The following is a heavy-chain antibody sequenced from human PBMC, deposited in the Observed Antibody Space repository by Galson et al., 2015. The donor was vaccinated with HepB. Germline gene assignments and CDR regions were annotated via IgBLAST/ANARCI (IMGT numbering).Heavy chain of an antibody. D-gene: IGHD5-24*01. CDR3: ARGDGYNYFDY. J-gene: IGHJ4*02. CDR2: VYVGGNT. V-gene: IGHV3-66*01. Sequence: SLRLSCAASGFTVSSYYMSWVRQAPGKGLEWVSVVYVGGNTYFADSVRGRFIISRDNSKNTLYLQMNSLRAEDTAVYYCARGDGYNYFDYWGQGTLVTVSS. CDR1: GFTVSSYY.